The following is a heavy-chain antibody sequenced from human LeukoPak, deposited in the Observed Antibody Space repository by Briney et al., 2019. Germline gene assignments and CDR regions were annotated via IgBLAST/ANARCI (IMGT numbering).Heavy chain of an antibody. J-gene: IGHJ4*02. CDR1: GYTFTGYY. D-gene: IGHD2-2*01. CDR2: INPNSGGT. Sequence: GASVKVSCKASGYTFTGYYMHWVRQAPGQGLEWMGWINPNSGGTNYAQKFQGRVTMTRDTSISTAYMELSRLRSDDTAVYYCAFLGYCSSTSCYGRLDYWGRGTLVTVSS. V-gene: IGHV1-2*02. CDR3: AFLGYCSSTSCYGRLDY.